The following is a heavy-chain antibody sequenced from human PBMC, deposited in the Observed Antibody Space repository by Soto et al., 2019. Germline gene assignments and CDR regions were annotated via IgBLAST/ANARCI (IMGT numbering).Heavy chain of an antibody. CDR3: ARDLEYYYDSSGYYTGYYYYGMDV. V-gene: IGHV3-7*03. CDR2: IKQDGSEK. Sequence: PGGSLRLSCAASGFTFSSYWMSWVRQAPGKGLEWVANIKQDGSEKYYVDSVKGRFTISRDNAKNSLYLQMNSLRAEDTAVYYCARDLEYYYDSSGYYTGYYYYGMDVWGQGTTVTAP. J-gene: IGHJ6*02. CDR1: GFTFSSYW. D-gene: IGHD3-22*01.